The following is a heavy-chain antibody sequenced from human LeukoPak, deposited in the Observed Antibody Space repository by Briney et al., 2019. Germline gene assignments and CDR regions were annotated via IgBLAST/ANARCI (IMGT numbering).Heavy chain of an antibody. CDR2: IRSKAGNYAT. CDR3: TGGTTVTTLDY. Sequence: GGSLKLSCAASGFTFSDSAMHWVRQASGKGLEWVGRIRSKAGNYATEYGASVKGRFTISRDDPKNTAYLQMNSLKTEDTAVYYCTGGTTVTTLDYWGQGTLVTVSS. D-gene: IGHD4-17*01. V-gene: IGHV3-73*01. CDR1: GFTFSDSA. J-gene: IGHJ4*02.